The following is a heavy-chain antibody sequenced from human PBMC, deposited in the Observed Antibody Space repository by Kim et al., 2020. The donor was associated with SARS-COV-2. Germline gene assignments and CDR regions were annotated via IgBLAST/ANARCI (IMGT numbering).Heavy chain of an antibody. CDR2: LYTAGGR. D-gene: IGHD4-17*01. CDR3: ARNDDYGGNSYQRIGRGV. Sequence: GGSLRLSCAASGFTVKNFYMTWVRQAPGKGLEWVSVLYTAGGRYYADSVRGRFTISKDNYKNTLYLQMNSLRTEDTAVYYCARNDDYGGNSYQRIGRGVWGQGTAVTVSS. J-gene: IGHJ6*02. V-gene: IGHV3-53*01. CDR1: GFTVKNFY.